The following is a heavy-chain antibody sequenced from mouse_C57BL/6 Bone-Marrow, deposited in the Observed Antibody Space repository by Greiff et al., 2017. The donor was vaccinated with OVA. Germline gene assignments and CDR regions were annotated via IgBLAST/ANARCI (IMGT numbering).Heavy chain of an antibody. CDR1: GYTFTDYE. CDR3: TRGYGNYKCAMDY. Sequence: QVQLQQSGAELVRPGASVTLSCKASGYTFTDYEMHWVKQTPVNGLEWIGAIDTETGGTAYNQKFKGKAILTADKSASTAYMELRSLTSEDSAVYYCTRGYGNYKCAMDYWGQGTSVTVSS. D-gene: IGHD2-1*01. CDR2: IDTETGGT. J-gene: IGHJ4*01. V-gene: IGHV1-15*01.